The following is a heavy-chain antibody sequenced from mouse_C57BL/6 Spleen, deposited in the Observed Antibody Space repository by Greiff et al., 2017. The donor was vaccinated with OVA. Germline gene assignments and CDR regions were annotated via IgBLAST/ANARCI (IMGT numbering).Heavy chain of an antibody. CDR2: ISSGSSTI. V-gene: IGHV5-17*01. J-gene: IGHJ2*01. Sequence: DVMLVESGGGLVKPGGSLKLSCAASGFTFSDYGMHWVRQAPEKGLEWVAYISSGSSTIYYADTVKGRFTISRDNAKSTLFLQMTSLRSEDTAMYYCARWAYYFDYWGQGTTLTVSS. CDR3: ARWAYYFDY. CDR1: GFTFSDYG.